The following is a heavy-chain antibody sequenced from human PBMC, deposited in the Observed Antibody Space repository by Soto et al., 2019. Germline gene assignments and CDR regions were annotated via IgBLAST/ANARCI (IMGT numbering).Heavy chain of an antibody. Sequence: GGSLRLSCAASGFTFDDYAMHWVRQAPGKGLEWVSGISWNSGSIGYADSVKGRFTISRDNAKNSLYLQMNSLRAEDTALYYCAKEGIAVAGTKFDYWGQGTLVTVSS. CDR2: ISWNSGSI. CDR3: AKEGIAVAGTKFDY. CDR1: GFTFDDYA. V-gene: IGHV3-9*01. D-gene: IGHD6-19*01. J-gene: IGHJ4*02.